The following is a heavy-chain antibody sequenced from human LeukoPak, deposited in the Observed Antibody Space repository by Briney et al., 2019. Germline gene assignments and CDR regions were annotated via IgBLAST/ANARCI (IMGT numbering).Heavy chain of an antibody. D-gene: IGHD3-10*01. V-gene: IGHV3-66*02. CDR3: AGDIKASYYGLDV. J-gene: IGHJ6*02. Sequence: GGSLRLSCAASRFTVSGIYMTWVRQAPGKGLEWVSVIYSGGSTYYADSVKGRFTISRDNSKNTLFLQMNSLRTEDSAVYYCAGDIKASYYGLDVRGQGTTVTVSS. CDR1: RFTVSGIY. CDR2: IYSGGST.